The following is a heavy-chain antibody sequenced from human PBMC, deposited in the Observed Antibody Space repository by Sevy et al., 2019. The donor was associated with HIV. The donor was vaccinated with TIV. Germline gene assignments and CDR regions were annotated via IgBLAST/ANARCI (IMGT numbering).Heavy chain of an antibody. CDR3: ARVNIAVAARAFDI. CDR2: ISYDGSNK. J-gene: IGHJ3*02. D-gene: IGHD6-19*01. Sequence: QLGGSLRLSCAASGFTFSSYAMHWVRQAPGKGLEWVAVISYDGSNKYYADSVKGRFTISRDNSKNTLYLQMNSLRAEDTAVYYCARVNIAVAARAFDIWGQGTMVTVSS. CDR1: GFTFSSYA. V-gene: IGHV3-30*04.